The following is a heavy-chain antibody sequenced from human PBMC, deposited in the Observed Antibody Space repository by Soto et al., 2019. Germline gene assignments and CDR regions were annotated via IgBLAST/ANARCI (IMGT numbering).Heavy chain of an antibody. CDR1: GYTFSDEY. Sequence: PGGSLRLSCAASGYTFSDEYMSWIRQAPGKGLEWISYIDTSSTKIYYADSVKGRFTISRDNAKNSLYLEMNSLRDEDTAVYYCASHYDMWSGYLSPVDYWGQGTLVTVSS. CDR2: IDTSSTKI. D-gene: IGHD3-3*01. J-gene: IGHJ4*02. V-gene: IGHV3-11*01. CDR3: ASHYDMWSGYLSPVDY.